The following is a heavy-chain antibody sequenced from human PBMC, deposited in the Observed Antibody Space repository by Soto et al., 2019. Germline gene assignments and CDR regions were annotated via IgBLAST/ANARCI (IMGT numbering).Heavy chain of an antibody. CDR2: ISGSSSTT. Sequence: GGSLSLSCAASGFIFRSYSMNWVRQAPGRGLEWISYISGSSSTTYYADSVKGRFTISRDNAKNSLYLHMNSLRDEDTAVYYCARDFRMGNGDSGYYPNHFDYWGQGTLVTVSS. J-gene: IGHJ4*02. CDR3: ARDFRMGNGDSGYYPNHFDY. D-gene: IGHD3-22*01. V-gene: IGHV3-48*02. CDR1: GFIFRSYS.